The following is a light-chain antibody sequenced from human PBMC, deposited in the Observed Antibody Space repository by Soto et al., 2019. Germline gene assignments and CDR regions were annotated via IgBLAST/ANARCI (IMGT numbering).Light chain of an antibody. CDR1: SSDVGGYDY. Sequence: QSVLTQTPSASGSPGQSVTISCTGTSSDVGGYDYVSWYQQHPGKAPKLMIYEVTIRPSGVSDRFSGSKSGTTAYLTVSGLQAEDEADYYCSSYTGGNPSYFFGTRTKVTVL. J-gene: IGLJ1*01. CDR2: EVT. CDR3: SSYTGGNPSYF. V-gene: IGLV2-8*01.